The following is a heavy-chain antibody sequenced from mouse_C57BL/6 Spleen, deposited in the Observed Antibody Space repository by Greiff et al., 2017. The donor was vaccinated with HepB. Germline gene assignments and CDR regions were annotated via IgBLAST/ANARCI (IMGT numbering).Heavy chain of an antibody. V-gene: IGHV5-4*01. CDR3: ARDGYYYGSSQVPFDY. D-gene: IGHD1-1*01. CDR1: GFTFSSYA. Sequence: EVQVVESGGGLVKPGGSLKLSCAASGFTFSSYAMSWVRQTPEKRLEWVATISDGGSYTYYPDNVKGRFTITRDNAKNNLYLQMSHLKSEDTAMYYCARDGYYYGSSQVPFDYWGQGTTLTVAS. J-gene: IGHJ2*01. CDR2: ISDGGSYT.